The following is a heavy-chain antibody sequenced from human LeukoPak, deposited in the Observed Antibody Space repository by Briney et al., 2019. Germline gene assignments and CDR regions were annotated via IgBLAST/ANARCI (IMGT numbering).Heavy chain of an antibody. CDR1: GFTFSSYW. CDR3: ARDDYGGRGEFDY. Sequence: PGGSLRLSCAASGFTFSSYWMHWVRQAPGKGLGWVSSINRDGSITIYADSVKGRFTISRDNAKKTLYLQMNSLRAEDTAVYYCARDDYGGRGEFDYWGQGTLVTVSS. V-gene: IGHV3-74*01. CDR2: INRDGSIT. J-gene: IGHJ4*02. D-gene: IGHD4-23*01.